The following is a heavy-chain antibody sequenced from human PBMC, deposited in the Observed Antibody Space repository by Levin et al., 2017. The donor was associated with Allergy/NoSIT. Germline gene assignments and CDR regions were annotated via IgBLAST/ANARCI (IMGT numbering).Heavy chain of an antibody. CDR1: GFSFSSYA. Sequence: GGSLRLSCAASGFSFSSYAMSWVRQAPGKGLEWVSVISGSGGSTYYADSVKGRFTISRDNSKNTLYLQMNSLRVDDTAVYYCARGVYAAQAPTDAFDIWGQGTVVTVSS. V-gene: IGHV3-23*01. D-gene: IGHD3-10*01. J-gene: IGHJ3*02. CDR3: ARGVYAAQAPTDAFDI. CDR2: ISGSGGST.